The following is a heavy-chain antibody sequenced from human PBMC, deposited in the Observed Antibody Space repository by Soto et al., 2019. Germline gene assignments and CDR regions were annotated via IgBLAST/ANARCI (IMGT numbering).Heavy chain of an antibody. CDR2: FDPEDGET. V-gene: IGHV1-24*01. CDR3: ATVTAAGSYYNTYYYGMDV. Sequence: ASVKVSCKVSGYTLTELSMHWVRQAPGKGLEWMGGFDPEDGETIYAQKFQGRVTMTEDTSTDTAYMELSSLRSEDTAVYYCATVTAAGSYYNTYYYGMDVWGQGTTVTVSS. CDR1: GYTLTELS. D-gene: IGHD3-10*01. J-gene: IGHJ6*02.